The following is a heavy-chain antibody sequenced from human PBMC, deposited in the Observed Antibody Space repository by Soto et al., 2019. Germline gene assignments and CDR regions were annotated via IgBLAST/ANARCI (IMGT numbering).Heavy chain of an antibody. V-gene: IGHV3-30*18. J-gene: IGHJ6*02. CDR1: GFTFSDYG. CDR3: AKLAVVVPATPHDYMDV. D-gene: IGHD2-2*01. CDR2: ISYHGHA. Sequence: QVRLVESGGGVVQRGRSLRLSCVASGFTFSDYGIHWVRHSPGTGLEWVAVISYHGHAFYSESVKGRFTISRDNSEKTLYLQMNSVRAEDTAVYYCAKLAVVVPATPHDYMDVWGQGTAVTVSS.